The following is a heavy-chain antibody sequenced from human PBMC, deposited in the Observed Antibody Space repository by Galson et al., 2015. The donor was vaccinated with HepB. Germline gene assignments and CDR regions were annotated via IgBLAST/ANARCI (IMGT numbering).Heavy chain of an antibody. CDR3: ARPLVLNGRFTPGAGPFHI. CDR2: IYFGGRT. D-gene: IGHD2-8*01. Sequence: ETLSLTCAVSGVSISGGQYYWGWIRQSPTKGLDWIGSIYFGGRTYFSPSFQSRVAMSVDTSKNRLSLTLRSVTAADTAVYYCARPLVLNGRFTPGAGPFHIWGHGTMVTVSA. V-gene: IGHV4-39*01. J-gene: IGHJ3*02. CDR1: GVSISGGQYY.